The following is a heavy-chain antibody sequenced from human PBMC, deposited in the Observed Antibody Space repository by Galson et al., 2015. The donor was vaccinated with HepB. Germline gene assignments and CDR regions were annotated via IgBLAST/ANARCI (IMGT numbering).Heavy chain of an antibody. CDR1: GYTFTNYD. Sequence: QSGAEVKKPGASVKVSCKASGYTFTNYDINWVRQAPGQGLEWMGWISGYNGDTNYAQKFQGRVTMTTDTSTSTAYMELRGLRSDDTAVYYCARVYLDYWGQGTLVTASA. CDR3: ARVYLDY. CDR2: ISGYNGDT. V-gene: IGHV1-18*01. J-gene: IGHJ4*02.